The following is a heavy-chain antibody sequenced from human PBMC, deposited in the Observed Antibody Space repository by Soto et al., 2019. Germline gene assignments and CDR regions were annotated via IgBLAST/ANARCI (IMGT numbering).Heavy chain of an antibody. D-gene: IGHD3-10*01. CDR1: GFTFSDHY. CDR2: TRNKANSYTT. CDR3: ARAGRITAWRGNGVYYYYGMDV. J-gene: IGHJ6*02. V-gene: IGHV3-72*01. Sequence: GGSLRLSCAASGFTFSDHYMDWVRQAPGKGLEWVGRTRNKANSYTTEYAASVKGRFTISRDDSKNSLYLQMNSLKTEDTAVYYCARAGRITAWRGNGVYYYYGMDVWGQGTTVTVS.